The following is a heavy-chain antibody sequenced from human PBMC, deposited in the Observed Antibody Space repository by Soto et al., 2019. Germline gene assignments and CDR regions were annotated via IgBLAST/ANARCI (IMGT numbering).Heavy chain of an antibody. D-gene: IGHD3-9*01. CDR1: VYSFTSYG. CDR2: ICTYNGNT. CDR3: ARTYAMLTGHPDAFDM. V-gene: IGHV1-18*04. J-gene: IGHJ3*02. Sequence: QVQLVQSGAEVKKPGASVKVSCKASVYSFTSYGITWVRQAPGQGLEWMGWICTYNGNTNYAQKLHGRVTMTTDTSTTTSYMELMGLRSDDTAVYFCARTYAMLTGHPDAFDMWGQGTMGTVSS.